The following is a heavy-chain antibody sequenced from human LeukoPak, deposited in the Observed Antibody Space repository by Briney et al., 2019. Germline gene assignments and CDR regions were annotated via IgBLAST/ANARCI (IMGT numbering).Heavy chain of an antibody. J-gene: IGHJ2*01. V-gene: IGHV1-2*02. CDR2: INPNSGGT. CDR1: GYTFTGYY. D-gene: IGHD6-19*01. Sequence: ASVKVFCKASGYTFTGYYMHWVRQAPGQGLEWMGWINPNSGGTNYEQKFQGRVTMTRDTSISTAYMELSRLRSDDTAVYYCARVRYCGGWSVWYFDLWGRGTLVTVSS. CDR3: ARVRYCGGWSVWYFDL.